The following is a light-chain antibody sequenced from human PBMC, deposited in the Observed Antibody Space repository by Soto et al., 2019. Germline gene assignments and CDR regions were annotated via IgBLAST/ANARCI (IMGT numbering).Light chain of an antibody. CDR3: CSYAGSSLV. Sequence: QSVLTQPASVSGSPGQSITISCTGTSSDVGSYNLVSWYQQHPGKAPKLMIYEVSKRPSGVSNRFSGSKSGNTASLTISGLQAEDEADYYCCSYAGSSLVFCGGTMVTVL. CDR2: EVS. CDR1: SSDVGSYNL. V-gene: IGLV2-23*02. J-gene: IGLJ2*01.